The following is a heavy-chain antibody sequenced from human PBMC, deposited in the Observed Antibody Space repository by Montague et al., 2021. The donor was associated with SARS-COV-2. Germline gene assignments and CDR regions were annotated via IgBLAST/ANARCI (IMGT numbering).Heavy chain of an antibody. CDR2: IGTAGDT. D-gene: IGHD3-3*01. V-gene: IGHV3-13*01. CDR1: GFTFSSHD. J-gene: IGHJ6*04. CDR3: ARAHADSVYHFWSGSVTSTSLDV. Sequence: SKRLSCVAYGFTFSSHDMHWVRQSPGKGLQWVSAIGTAGDTYYEGSVEGRFTISREDAKSSLSLQMTSLTAGDTAVYYCARAHADSVYHFWSGSVTSTSLDVWGKGTAVTVSS.